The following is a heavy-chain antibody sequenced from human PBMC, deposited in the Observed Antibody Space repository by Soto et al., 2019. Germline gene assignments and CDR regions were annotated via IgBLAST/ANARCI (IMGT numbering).Heavy chain of an antibody. D-gene: IGHD3-10*01. Sequence: EVQLVQSGGGRVQPGGSRKLSCEASGFNFSVSAIHWVRLASGKGLEWVGRIRTRKHRYVTTYAASVKGRLSLSRDDSKNTAYLQMNSLKNEDTAVYYCARIEYGLDVCGQGTKVIVS. CDR1: GFNFSVSA. J-gene: IGHJ6*02. V-gene: IGHV3-73*02. CDR3: ARIEYGLDV. CDR2: IRTRKHRYVT.